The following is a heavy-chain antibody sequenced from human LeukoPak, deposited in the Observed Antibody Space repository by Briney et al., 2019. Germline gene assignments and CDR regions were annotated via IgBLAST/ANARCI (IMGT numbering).Heavy chain of an antibody. CDR2: IYYSGST. V-gene: IGHV4-59*08. Sequence: SETLSLTCTVSGGSISSYYWSWIRQPPGKGLEWIGYIYYSGSTNYNPSLKSRVTISVDTSKNQFSLELSSVTAADTAVYYCARNYGGYCSSTSCYGGYYYYYYGMDVWGQGTTVTVSS. CDR1: GGSISSYY. CDR3: ARNYGGYCSSTSCYGGYYYYYYGMDV. J-gene: IGHJ6*02. D-gene: IGHD2-2*01.